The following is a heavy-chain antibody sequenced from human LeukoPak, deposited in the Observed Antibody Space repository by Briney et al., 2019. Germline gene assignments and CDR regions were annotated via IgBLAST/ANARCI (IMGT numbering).Heavy chain of an antibody. CDR1: GGSFSGYY. Sequence: SETLSLTCAVYGGSFSGYYWSWIRQAPGKGLEWIGEINHSGSTNYNPSLKSRVTISVDTSKNQFSLKLSSVTAADTAVYYCARKYYYYYGMDVWGKGTTVTVSS. V-gene: IGHV4-34*01. CDR2: INHSGST. J-gene: IGHJ6*04. CDR3: ARKYYYYYGMDV.